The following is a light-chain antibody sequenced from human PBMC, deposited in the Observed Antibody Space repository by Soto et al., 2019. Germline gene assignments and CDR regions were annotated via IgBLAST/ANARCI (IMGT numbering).Light chain of an antibody. CDR3: QQRFSWPRT. J-gene: IGKJ1*01. V-gene: IGKV3-11*01. Sequence: EIVLTQSPATLSLSPGERGTLSCRASQNIDISLAWYQQKPGQAPRLLIYDASNRATGFPGRFSGSGSGTDFTLTISSPEPEDSGVYYCQQRFSWPRTFGQGTKVAIE. CDR2: DAS. CDR1: QNIDIS.